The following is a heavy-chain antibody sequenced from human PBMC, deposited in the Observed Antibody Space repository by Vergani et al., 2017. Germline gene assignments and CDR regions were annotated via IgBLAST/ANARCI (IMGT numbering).Heavy chain of an antibody. CDR3: TRHWAVVAANNWFDP. J-gene: IGHJ5*02. D-gene: IGHD2-15*01. Sequence: QLLLQDSGPGQVKPSETLSLTCGVSDGSINSRSYYWAWIRQPPGKGLEWIGMMFYSGSTYYNPSLESRVTMSVDTSKSQFSPKLSSVTAADTAVYYCTRHWAVVAANNWFDPWGQGTLVTVSS. V-gene: IGHV4-39*01. CDR1: DGSINSRSYY. CDR2: MFYSGST.